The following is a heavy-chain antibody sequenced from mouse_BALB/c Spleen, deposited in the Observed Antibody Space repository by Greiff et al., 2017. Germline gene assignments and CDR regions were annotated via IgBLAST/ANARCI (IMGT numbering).Heavy chain of an antibody. Sequence: VHVKQSGPELVKPGASVKVSCKASGYSFTDYNMYWVKQSHGKSLEWIGYIDPYNGGTSYNQKFKGKATLTTDKSSSTAYMQLSRLTSEDSAVYFCAYDYDEGFAYWGQGTLVTVSA. CDR1: GYSFTDYN. V-gene: IGHV1S135*01. D-gene: IGHD2-4*01. J-gene: IGHJ3*01. CDR2: IDPYNGGT. CDR3: AYDYDEGFAY.